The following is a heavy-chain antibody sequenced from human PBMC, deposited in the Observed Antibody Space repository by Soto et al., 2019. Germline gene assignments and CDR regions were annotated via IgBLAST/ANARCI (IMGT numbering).Heavy chain of an antibody. D-gene: IGHD2-15*01. CDR3: ARSVGGCRGGSGYELWYFDL. CDR2: IYYSGST. Sequence: QVQLQESGPGLVKPSQTLSLTCTVSGGSISSGGYYWSWIRQHPGKGLEWIGYIYYSGSTYYNPSLKSRVTISVDTSKNQFSLNLSSVTAADTAVYYCARSVGGCRGGSGYELWYFDLWGRGTLVTVSS. CDR1: GGSISSGGYY. V-gene: IGHV4-31*03. J-gene: IGHJ2*01.